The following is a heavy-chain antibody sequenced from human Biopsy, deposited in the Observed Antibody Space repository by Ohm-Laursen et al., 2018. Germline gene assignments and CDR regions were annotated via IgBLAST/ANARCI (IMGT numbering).Heavy chain of an antibody. J-gene: IGHJ3*02. V-gene: IGHV1-2*02. D-gene: IGHD3-10*01. CDR3: ARDRMVTIITLVRADTFDI. Sequence: ASVKVFCKASGYTFTDYSLHWVRQAPGHGLEWMGWVNPNSGATNYAQKFQGRVTMTSDTSISTAYIELRRLISDDTAVYFCARDRMVTIITLVRADTFDIWGQGTLVSVSS. CDR1: GYTFTDYS. CDR2: VNPNSGAT.